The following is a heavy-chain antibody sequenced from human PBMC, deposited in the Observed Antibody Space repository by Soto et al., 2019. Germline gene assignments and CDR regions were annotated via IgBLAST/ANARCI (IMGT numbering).Heavy chain of an antibody. D-gene: IGHD2-2*01. CDR2: IIPIFDTA. V-gene: IGHV1-69*13. CDR1: GGTFSSYA. J-gene: IGHJ6*01. CDR3: ARHDCIMTSCYHYYYYSLHV. Sequence: ASVKVSCKTSGGTFSSYAISWVRQAPGQGLEWMGGIIPIFDTANYAQKFQGRVTITADESTSTAYMELSSLRSEDTAVYYCARHDCIMTSCYHYYYYSLHVWGQGTTVTVSS.